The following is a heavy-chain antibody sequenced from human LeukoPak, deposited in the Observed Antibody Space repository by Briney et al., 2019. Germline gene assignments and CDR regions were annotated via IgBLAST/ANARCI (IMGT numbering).Heavy chain of an antibody. CDR1: GGSFSGYY. J-gene: IGHJ4*02. D-gene: IGHD3-10*01. Sequence: SETLSLTCAVYGGSFSGYYWSWIRQPPGKGLEWIGEINHSGSTNYNPSLKSRVTISVDTSKNQFSLKLSSVTAADTAVYYCARLYGSAPGVDYWGQGTLVTVSS. V-gene: IGHV4-34*09. CDR3: ARLYGSAPGVDY. CDR2: INHSGST.